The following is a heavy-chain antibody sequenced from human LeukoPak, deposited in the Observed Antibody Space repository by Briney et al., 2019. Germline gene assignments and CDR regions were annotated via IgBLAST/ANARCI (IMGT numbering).Heavy chain of an antibody. V-gene: IGHV3-48*03. J-gene: IGHJ6*04. Sequence: GGSLRLSCAASGFTFSSYEINWVRQAPGKLLEWVSYISSSGSTIYYADSVKGRFTISRDNAKNSLYLQMNSLRAEDTAVYYCAELGITMIGGVWGKGTTVTISS. D-gene: IGHD3-10*02. CDR3: AELGITMIGGV. CDR1: GFTFSSYE. CDR2: ISSSGSTI.